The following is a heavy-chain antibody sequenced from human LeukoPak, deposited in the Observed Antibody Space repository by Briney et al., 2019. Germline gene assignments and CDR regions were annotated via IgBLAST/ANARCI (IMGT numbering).Heavy chain of an antibody. J-gene: IGHJ4*02. D-gene: IGHD6-13*01. CDR1: GNTISIYN. V-gene: IGHV1-46*01. CDR2: INPSGGT. CDR3: AREGVAGTGLDY. Sequence: EASVNVSCKASGNTISIYNMHWVRQAPGQGLEWMGIINPSGGTSYAQKLQGRITMTRDTSTSTVYMELSSLRSEDTAVYYCAREGVAGTGLDYWGQGTLVTVSS.